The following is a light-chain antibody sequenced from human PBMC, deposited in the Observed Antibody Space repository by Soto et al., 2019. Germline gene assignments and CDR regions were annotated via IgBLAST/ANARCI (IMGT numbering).Light chain of an antibody. CDR2: EVN. CDR1: SSDVGAYNS. V-gene: IGLV2-14*01. J-gene: IGLJ2*01. Sequence: QSALTQPASVSGSPGQSITISCTGTSSDVGAYNSVSWYQQHAGKAPKVMIYEVNNRPSGISNRFSGSKSGNTASLTISGLQTEDEADYYCSSFTTSSTLVFGGGTKVTVL. CDR3: SSFTTSSTLV.